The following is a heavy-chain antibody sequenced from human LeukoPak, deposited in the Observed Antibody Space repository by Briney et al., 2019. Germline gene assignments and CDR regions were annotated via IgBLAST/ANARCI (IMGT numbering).Heavy chain of an antibody. D-gene: IGHD1-26*01. CDR1: GYTFTSYG. CDR3: ARGVLSGSAPFDY. Sequence: ASVNTSCKASGYTFTSYGFSWVRQAPGQGLEWMGWISTFNGNRHYAQKLQDRVTMTTDTSTSTVYMELRSLRSDDTAVYYCARGVLSGSAPFDYWGQGTLVIVSS. V-gene: IGHV1-18*01. J-gene: IGHJ4*02. CDR2: ISTFNGNR.